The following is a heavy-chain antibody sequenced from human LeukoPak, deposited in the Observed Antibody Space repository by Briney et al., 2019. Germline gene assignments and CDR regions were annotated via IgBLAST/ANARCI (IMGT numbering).Heavy chain of an antibody. CDR3: ARGSLGSWFFFDY. V-gene: IGHV3-23*01. CDR2: ISRSGDAT. J-gene: IGHJ4*02. CDR1: GFSFSSFS. D-gene: IGHD6-13*01. Sequence: PGGSLRLSCAASGFSFSSFSMAWVRQAPGKGPEWVSTISRSGDATYYADSVKGRFTISRDNIWNTLYLQMSSLRVDDTALYYCARGSLGSWFFFDYWGQGTLVTASS.